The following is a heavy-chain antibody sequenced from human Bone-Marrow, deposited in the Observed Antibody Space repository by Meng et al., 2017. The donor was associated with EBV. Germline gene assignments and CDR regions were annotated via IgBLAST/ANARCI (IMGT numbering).Heavy chain of an antibody. CDR3: ARQLEVSSVTSLDY. D-gene: IGHD4-17*01. J-gene: IGHJ4*02. Sequence: VESWVNFAKPGGFLRFSCAVSGVTFSSYGMHWGRQAPGKGQEWVALIWYDGSNKFYANSVKGRFTISRDNSKSTLYLQMNSLRPEDTAVYYCARQLEVSSVTSLDYWGLGTLVTVSS. V-gene: IGHV3-33*01. CDR2: IWYDGSNK. CDR1: GVTFSSYG.